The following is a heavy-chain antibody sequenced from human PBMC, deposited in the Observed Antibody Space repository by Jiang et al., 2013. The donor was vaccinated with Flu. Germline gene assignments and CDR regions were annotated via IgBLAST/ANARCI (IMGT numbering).Heavy chain of an antibody. J-gene: IGHJ4*02. Sequence: EVKRPGASVKVSCKTSGYTFTTYYIHWVRQAPGQGLEWMGIIFPSGGITNYAQKFRGRLIMTRDTSTSTVYMELSGLRSEDTAVYYCLRERSGGFFDHWGQGTLVTVSS. V-gene: IGHV1-46*01. CDR2: IFPSGGIT. CDR1: GYTFTTYY. D-gene: IGHD3-10*01. CDR3: LRERSGGFFDH.